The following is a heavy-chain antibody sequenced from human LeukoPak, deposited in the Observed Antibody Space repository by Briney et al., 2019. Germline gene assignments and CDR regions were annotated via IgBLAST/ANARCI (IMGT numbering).Heavy chain of an antibody. Sequence: SETLSLTCTVSGGSISSSSYYWGWIRQPPGKGLEWIANVYQTGSTYYNPSLKSRVTISVDTSKNQFSLNLTSVTAADTAIYYCARVWEMLSDAFDIWGQGTMVTVSS. CDR2: VYQTGST. CDR1: GGSISSSSYY. J-gene: IGHJ3*02. D-gene: IGHD2-8*01. V-gene: IGHV4-39*07. CDR3: ARVWEMLSDAFDI.